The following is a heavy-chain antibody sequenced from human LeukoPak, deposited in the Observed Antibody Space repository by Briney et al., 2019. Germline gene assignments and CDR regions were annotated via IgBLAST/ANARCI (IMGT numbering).Heavy chain of an antibody. Sequence: ASVKVSCKASGYTFTSYYMHRVRQAPGQGLEWMGIINPSGGSTSYAQKFQGRVTMTRDTSTSTVYMELSSLRFEDTAVYYCARASARLTPFDYWGQGTLVTVSS. J-gene: IGHJ4*02. V-gene: IGHV1-46*01. CDR2: INPSGGST. CDR1: GYTFTSYY. CDR3: ARASARLTPFDY.